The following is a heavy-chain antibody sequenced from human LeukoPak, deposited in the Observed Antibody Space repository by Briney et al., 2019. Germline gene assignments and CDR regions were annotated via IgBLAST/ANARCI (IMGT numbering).Heavy chain of an antibody. Sequence: GASVTVSCKASGYTFTSYGISWVRQAPGQGLEWMGWISAYNGNTNYAQKLQGRVTMTTDTSTSTAYMELRSLRSDDTAVYCCARDLAAAGTNWFDHWGQGTLVTVSS. D-gene: IGHD6-13*01. CDR3: ARDLAAAGTNWFDH. V-gene: IGHV1-18*01. CDR2: ISAYNGNT. J-gene: IGHJ5*02. CDR1: GYTFTSYG.